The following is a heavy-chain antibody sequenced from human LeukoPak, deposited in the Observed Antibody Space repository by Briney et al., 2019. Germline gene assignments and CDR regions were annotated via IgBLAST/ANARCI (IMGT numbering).Heavy chain of an antibody. J-gene: IGHJ6*04. V-gene: IGHV4-30-4*01. Sequence: SQTLSLTCTVSGGSISSGDYYWSWIRQPPGKGLEWIGYIYYSGSTYYNPSLKSRVTISVDTSKNQFSLKLSSVTAADTAVYYCARADGSWYYYGMDVWGKGTTVTVSS. CDR2: IYYSGST. CDR1: GGSISSGDYY. CDR3: ARADGSWYYYGMDV. D-gene: IGHD6-13*01.